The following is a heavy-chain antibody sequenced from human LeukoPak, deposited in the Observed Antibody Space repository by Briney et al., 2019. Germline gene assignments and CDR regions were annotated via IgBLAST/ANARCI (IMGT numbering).Heavy chain of an antibody. J-gene: IGHJ4*02. CDR3: ARASNYYDSSGAPVGY. V-gene: IGHV3-11*01. Sequence: PGGSLRLSCAASGFTFSDYYMSWIRQAPGKGLEWVSYISSSGSTIYYADSVKGRFTISRDNAKNSLYLQMNSLRAEDTAVYYCARASNYYDSSGAPVGYWGQGTLVTVPS. CDR2: ISSSGSTI. D-gene: IGHD3-22*01. CDR1: GFTFSDYY.